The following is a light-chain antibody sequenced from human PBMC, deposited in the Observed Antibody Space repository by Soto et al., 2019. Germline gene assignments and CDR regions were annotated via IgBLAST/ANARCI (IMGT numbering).Light chain of an antibody. J-gene: IGLJ1*01. CDR1: SSDVGGYNY. Sequence: QSALTQPASVSGSPGHSITISCTGTSSDVGGYNYVSWYQQHPGKAPKLMIYEVSNRPSGVSNRFSDSKSGNTASLTISGLQAEDEADYYCSSYTSSSTLYGFGTGTKVTVL. V-gene: IGLV2-14*01. CDR2: EVS. CDR3: SSYTSSSTLYG.